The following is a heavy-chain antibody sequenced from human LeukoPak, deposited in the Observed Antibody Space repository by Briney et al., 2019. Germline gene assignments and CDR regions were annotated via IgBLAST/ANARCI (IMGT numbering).Heavy chain of an antibody. Sequence: GGSLRLSCTASGFTFSDYYMSWIRQAPGRGLEWVSYISSSGTTMYYADSVKGRFAISRDNAKNSLYLQMSSLRGEDAAVYYCARDLGQGSSSCAFQYWGQGTLVTVSP. CDR1: GFTFSDYY. D-gene: IGHD6-13*01. CDR3: ARDLGQGSSSCAFQY. J-gene: IGHJ4*02. CDR2: ISSSGTTM. V-gene: IGHV3-11*01.